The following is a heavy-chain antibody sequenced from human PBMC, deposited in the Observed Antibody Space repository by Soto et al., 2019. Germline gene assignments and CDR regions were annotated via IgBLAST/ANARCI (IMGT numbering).Heavy chain of an antibody. CDR1: GGSISSSSYY. D-gene: IGHD6-6*01. V-gene: IGHV4-39*01. CDR2: IYYSGST. CDR3: ARPKYSSSSCWFDP. Sequence: QLQLQESGPGLVKPSETLSLTCTVSGGSISSSSYYWGWIRQPPGKGLEWIGSIYYSGSTYYNPSLNSRVTISVDTSKNPFSLKLSSVTAADTAVYYCARPKYSSSSCWFDPWGQGTLVTVSS. J-gene: IGHJ5*02.